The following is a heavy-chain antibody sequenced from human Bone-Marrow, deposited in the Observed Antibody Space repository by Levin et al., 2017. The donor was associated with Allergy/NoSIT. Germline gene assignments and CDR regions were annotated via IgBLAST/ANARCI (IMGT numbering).Heavy chain of an antibody. CDR2: IYWDDDK. CDR3: AHRSKEREGWVRYDSSGYGYYFDY. CDR1: GFSLSTSGVG. V-gene: IGHV2-5*02. D-gene: IGHD3-22*01. Sequence: SGPTLVKPTQTLTLTCTFSGFSLSTSGVGVGWIRQPPGKALEWLALIYWDDDKRYSPSLKSRLTITKDTSKNQVVLTMTNMDPVDTATYYCAHRSKEREGWVRYDSSGYGYYFDYWGQGTLVTVSS. J-gene: IGHJ4*02.